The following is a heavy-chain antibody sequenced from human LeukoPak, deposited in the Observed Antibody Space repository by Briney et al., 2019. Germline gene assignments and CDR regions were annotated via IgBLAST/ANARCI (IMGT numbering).Heavy chain of an antibody. CDR2: INHSGST. V-gene: IGHV4-34*01. CDR1: GGSFSGYY. D-gene: IGHD7-27*01. J-gene: IGHJ3*02. Sequence: PSETLSLTFAVYGGSFSGYYWSWIRQPPGKGLEWIGEINHSGSTNYNPSLKSRVTISVDTSKNQFSLKLSSVTAADTAVYYCARAYWGSRKPPDAFDIWGQGTMVTVSS. CDR3: ARAYWGSRKPPDAFDI.